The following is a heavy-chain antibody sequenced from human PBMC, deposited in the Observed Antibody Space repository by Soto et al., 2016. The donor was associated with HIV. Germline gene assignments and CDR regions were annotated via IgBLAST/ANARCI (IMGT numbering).Heavy chain of an antibody. Sequence: QVQLQESGPGLVKPSETLSLTCVVSDFPVSTEYHWGWIRQPPGKGLEWIGSVFRNGGSYYNPSLKSRVTMSLDTSNNQFSLRLTSVTAADTAVYFCARDPAYLGTLYYFDYMGPGKSSHRHL. CDR2: VFRNGGS. J-gene: IGHJ4*02. CDR1: DFPVSTEYH. CDR3: ARDPAYLGTLYYFDY. D-gene: IGHD2-21*01. V-gene: IGHV4-38-2*02.